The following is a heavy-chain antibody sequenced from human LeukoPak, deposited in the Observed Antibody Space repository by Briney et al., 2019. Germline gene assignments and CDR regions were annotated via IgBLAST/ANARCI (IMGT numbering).Heavy chain of an antibody. J-gene: IGHJ4*02. CDR2: IKQDGSEK. D-gene: IGHD4-11*01. Sequence: GGSLRLSCAASGFTFSSYWMSWVRQAPGKGLEWVANIKQDGSEKYYVDSVKGRFTFSRDNAKNSLFLQMNSLSAEDTAVYYCARLGNYADFDYWGQGTLVTVSS. CDR3: ARLGNYADFDY. CDR1: GFTFSSYW. V-gene: IGHV3-7*01.